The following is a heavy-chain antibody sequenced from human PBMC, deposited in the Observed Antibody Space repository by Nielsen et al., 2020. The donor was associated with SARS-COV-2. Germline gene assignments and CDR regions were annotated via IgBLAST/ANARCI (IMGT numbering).Heavy chain of an antibody. CDR2: INPSGGST. J-gene: IGHJ4*02. CDR3: ARDALLGYYFDY. Sequence: ASVKVSCKASGYTFTGYYMHWVRQAPGQGLEWMGRINPSGGSTSYAQKFQGRVTMTRDTSTSTVYMELSSLRSEDTAVYYCARDALLGYYFDYWGQGTLVTVSS. V-gene: IGHV1-46*01. CDR1: GYTFTGYY.